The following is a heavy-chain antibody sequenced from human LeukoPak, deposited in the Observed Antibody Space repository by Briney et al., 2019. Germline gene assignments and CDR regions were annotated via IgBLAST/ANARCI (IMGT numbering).Heavy chain of an antibody. CDR2: IYYSGST. CDR3: ARDGDPYDYGDPALRY. Sequence: SETLSLTCTVSGGSISSYYRSWIRQPPGKGLEWIGCIYYSGSTNYNPSLKSRVTISVDTSKNQFSLKLSSVTAADTAVYYCARDGDPYDYGDPALRYWGQGTLVTVSS. CDR1: GGSISSYY. V-gene: IGHV4-59*01. J-gene: IGHJ4*02. D-gene: IGHD4-17*01.